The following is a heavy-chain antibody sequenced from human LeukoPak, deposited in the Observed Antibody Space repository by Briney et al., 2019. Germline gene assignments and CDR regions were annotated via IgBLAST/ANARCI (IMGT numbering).Heavy chain of an antibody. J-gene: IGHJ4*02. D-gene: IGHD3-22*01. CDR3: ARGGPYYDSSGYSFDY. CDR1: GGSISGYY. V-gene: IGHV4-34*01. CDR2: INHSGST. Sequence: SETLSLTCTVSGGSISGYYWSWIRQPPGKGLEWIGEINHSGSTNYNPSLKSRVTISVDTSKNQFSLKLSSVTAADTAVYYCARGGPYYDSSGYSFDYWGQGTLVTVSS.